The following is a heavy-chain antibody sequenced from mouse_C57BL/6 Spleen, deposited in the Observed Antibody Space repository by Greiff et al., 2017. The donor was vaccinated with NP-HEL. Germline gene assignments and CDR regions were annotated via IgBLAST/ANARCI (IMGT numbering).Heavy chain of an antibody. CDR2: ISYDGSN. J-gene: IGHJ1*03. Sequence: DVQLQESGPGLVKPSQSLSLTCSVTGYSITSGYYWNWIRQFPGNKLEWMGYISYDGSNNYNPSLKNRISITRDTSKNQFFLKLNSVTTEDTATYYCARGSHYYGSSYGYFDVWGTGTTVTVSS. CDR3: ARGSHYYGSSYGYFDV. V-gene: IGHV3-6*01. CDR1: GYSITSGYY. D-gene: IGHD1-1*01.